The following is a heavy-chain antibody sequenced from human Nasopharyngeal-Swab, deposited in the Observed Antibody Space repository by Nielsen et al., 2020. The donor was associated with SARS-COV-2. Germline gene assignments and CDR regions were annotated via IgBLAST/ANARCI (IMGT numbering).Heavy chain of an antibody. J-gene: IGHJ3*02. CDR3: SRTYYYDSSGRNAFDI. D-gene: IGHD3-22*01. CDR2: IIPIFGTA. V-gene: IGHV1-69*13. CDR1: GGTFSSYA. Sequence: SVKVSCKASGGTFSSYAISWVRQAPGQGLEWMGGIIPIFGTAHYAQKFQGSVTITADESTCTAYMELSSLRSEDTAVYYCSRTYYYDSSGRNAFDIWGQGTMVTVSS.